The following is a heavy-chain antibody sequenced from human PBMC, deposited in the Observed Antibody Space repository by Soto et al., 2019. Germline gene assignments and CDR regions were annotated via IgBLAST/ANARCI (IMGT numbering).Heavy chain of an antibody. CDR2: IYHSGST. Sequence: PSETLSLTCAVSGGSISSGGYSWSWMRQPPGKGLEWIGYIYHSGSTYYNPSLKSRVTISVDRSKNQFSLKLSSVTAADTAVYYCARGSSSSWDYYYYGMDVWGQGTTVTVSS. CDR1: GGSISSGGYS. D-gene: IGHD6-13*01. J-gene: IGHJ6*02. CDR3: ARGSSSSWDYYYYGMDV. V-gene: IGHV4-30-2*01.